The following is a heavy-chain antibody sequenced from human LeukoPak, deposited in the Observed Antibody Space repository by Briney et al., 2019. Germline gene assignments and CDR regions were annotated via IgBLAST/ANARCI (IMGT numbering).Heavy chain of an antibody. CDR3: ARVDILTGYYFFDS. CDR1: GYTFTSYG. J-gene: IGHJ4*02. Sequence: ASVKVSCKASGYTFTSYGSSWVRQAPGQGLEWMGWISSNDGNTYYVQNFQGRVTMTTDTSTSTAYMELRSLRSDDTAVYYCARVDILTGYYFFDSWGQGTLVTVSS. CDR2: ISSNDGNT. D-gene: IGHD3-9*01. V-gene: IGHV1-18*01.